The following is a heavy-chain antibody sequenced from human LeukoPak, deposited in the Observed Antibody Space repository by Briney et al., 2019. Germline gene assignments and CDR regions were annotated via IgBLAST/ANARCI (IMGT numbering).Heavy chain of an antibody. J-gene: IGHJ6*02. CDR3: AKPTVALRPAFHYYGMDV. D-gene: IGHD4-23*01. CDR2: ISSSGSGGNT. Sequence: GGSLRLSCAASGVTLSTYAMSWARQAPGRGLEWVSGISSSGSGGNTYYADSVKGRFTISRDSSKNTLYLQMNSLRAEDTAIYYCAKPTVALRPAFHYYGMDVWGQGTTVTVSS. CDR1: GVTLSTYA. V-gene: IGHV3-23*01.